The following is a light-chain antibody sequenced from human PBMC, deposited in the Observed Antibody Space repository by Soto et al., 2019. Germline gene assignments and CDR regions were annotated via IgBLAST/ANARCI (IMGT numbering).Light chain of an antibody. V-gene: IGLV2-8*01. Sequence: QSALTQPPSASGSPGQSVTISCTGTSSDVGGYNYVSWYQQHPGKAPKLMIYEVTKRPSGVPDRFSGSRSGNTASLTVSGLQAEDEADYYCSSYADGKNPYVLFGGGTKLTVL. CDR3: SSYADGKNPYVL. CDR1: SSDVGGYNY. J-gene: IGLJ2*01. CDR2: EVT.